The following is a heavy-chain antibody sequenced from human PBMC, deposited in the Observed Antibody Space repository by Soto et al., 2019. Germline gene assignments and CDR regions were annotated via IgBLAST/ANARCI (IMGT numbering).Heavy chain of an antibody. D-gene: IGHD3-16*01. Sequence: QVQLMESGGGLVKPGGSLRLSCAASGFTFSDYYMSWIRQAPGKGLEYISYISNGGSFIYYADSVKGRFTISRDTAKTSLYLQMNSLRAEDTALYYCARHRYYEGSVPGYGMDVWGQGTTVTVSS. J-gene: IGHJ6*02. CDR2: ISNGGSFI. V-gene: IGHV3-11*01. CDR3: ARHRYYEGSVPGYGMDV. CDR1: GFTFSDYY.